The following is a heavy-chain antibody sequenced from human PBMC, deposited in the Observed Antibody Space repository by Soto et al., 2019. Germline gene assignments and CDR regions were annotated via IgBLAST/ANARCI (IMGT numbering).Heavy chain of an antibody. J-gene: IGHJ4*02. V-gene: IGHV5-51*01. CDR3: ARSYGGEYCDSRSYYFAY. CDR2: IYPGDFDI. Sequence: GESLKISCKGSGYNFINYWIGWVRQVPGKGLEWMGIIYPGDFDIKYSPSFQGQVTISADKSVTSAYLQWSSLKASDTAIYYCARSYGGEYCDSRSYYFAYWGQGTLVTVS. D-gene: IGHD3-22*01. CDR1: GYNFINYW.